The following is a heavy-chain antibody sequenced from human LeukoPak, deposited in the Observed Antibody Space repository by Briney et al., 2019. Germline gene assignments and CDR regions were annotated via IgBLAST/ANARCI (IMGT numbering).Heavy chain of an antibody. V-gene: IGHV3-23*01. CDR1: GFTFKTHA. J-gene: IGHJ4*02. CDR2: IDDSGVIR. CDR3: ARDGGYSGYDADC. Sequence: GGSLRLSCAASGFTFKTHAMSWVRQAPGKGLEWVSRIDDSGVIRSYADSVKGRFTISRDNSKMTLTLQMNSLRAEDTAVYYCARDGGYSGYDADCWGQGTLVTVSS. D-gene: IGHD5-12*01.